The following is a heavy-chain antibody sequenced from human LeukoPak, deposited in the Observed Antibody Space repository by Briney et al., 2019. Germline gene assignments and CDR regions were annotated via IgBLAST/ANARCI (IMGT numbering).Heavy chain of an antibody. J-gene: IGHJ4*02. CDR1: GDSITSNSFY. V-gene: IGHV4-39*07. Sequence: SETLSLTCSVSGDSITSNSFYWVWIRQAPGKGLEWLGSIFYSGSTYYNPSLKSRVTISVDMSKNEFSLHLASVTAADTAIYYCARDRIFTAMANFDSWGQGSLVTVSS. CDR2: IFYSGST. D-gene: IGHD5-18*01. CDR3: ARDRIFTAMANFDS.